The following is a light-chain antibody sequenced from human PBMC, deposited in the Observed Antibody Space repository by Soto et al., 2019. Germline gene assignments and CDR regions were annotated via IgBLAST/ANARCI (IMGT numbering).Light chain of an antibody. Sequence: QLVLTQSPSASASLGASVNLTCTLTGGHSTYSIGWHQQQPQRGPRFLMRLNSDVSHSKWDGIPDRFSGSSSGAERFLTISSLQSQDEADYSCQTWGRGIVVFGGGTKLTVL. CDR1: GGHSTYS. CDR3: QTWGRGIVV. J-gene: IGLJ2*01. CDR2: LNSDVSH. V-gene: IGLV4-69*02.